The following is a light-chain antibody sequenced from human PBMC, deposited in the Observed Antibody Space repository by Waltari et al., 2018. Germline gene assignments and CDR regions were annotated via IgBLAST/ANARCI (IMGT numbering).Light chain of an antibody. CDR1: SKSVSTYYY. V-gene: IGLV8-61*01. J-gene: IGLJ3*02. Sequence: QTVVIQEPSFSVSPGGTVTLTCALNSKSVSTYYYPSWYQQTPGQAPRMLIYMTYSRSFGVPDRFSGSILGNKAALTITGARPDDEGTYYCVIYMGDGISVFGGGTKLTVL. CDR2: MTY. CDR3: VIYMGDGISV.